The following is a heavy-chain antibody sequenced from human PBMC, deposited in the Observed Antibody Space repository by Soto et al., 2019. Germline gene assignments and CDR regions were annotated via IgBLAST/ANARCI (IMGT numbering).Heavy chain of an antibody. CDR1: GFTFSSYS. CDR3: ARGLYSSSWYSAFDYYYYGMDV. V-gene: IGHV3-21*01. J-gene: IGHJ6*02. Sequence: GGSLRLSCAASGFTFSSYSMNWVRQAPGKGLEWVSSISSSSSYIYYADSVKGRFTISRDNAKNSLYLQMNSLRAEDTAVYYCARGLYSSSWYSAFDYYYYGMDVWGQGTTVTVSS. D-gene: IGHD6-13*01. CDR2: ISSSSSYI.